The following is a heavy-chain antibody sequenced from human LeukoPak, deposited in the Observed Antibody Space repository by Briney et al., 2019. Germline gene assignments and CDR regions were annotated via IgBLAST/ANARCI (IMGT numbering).Heavy chain of an antibody. Sequence: GRSLRLSCAASRFTFDSYGMHWVRQAPGKGLEWVAVISHDGSTIYYADSVEGRFTISRDNSDNTLFLQMNSLRAEDTAIYYCARVWKGNYYDYWGQGTLVTVSS. D-gene: IGHD1-1*01. CDR1: RFTFDSYG. CDR2: ISHDGSTI. V-gene: IGHV3-30*03. J-gene: IGHJ4*02. CDR3: ARVWKGNYYDY.